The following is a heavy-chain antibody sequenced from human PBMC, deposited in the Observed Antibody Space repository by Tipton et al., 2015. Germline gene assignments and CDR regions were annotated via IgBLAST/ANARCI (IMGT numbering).Heavy chain of an antibody. CDR3: ACHDYDLLTRDYQTVDY. J-gene: IGHJ4*02. CDR2: IYYSGTP. Sequence: TLSLTCTVSGGSININNYYWGWIRQPPGKGLEWIANIYYSGTPFYNLALKSRVTISVDTSKNQFSLQVTSVNPTDTAVYYCACHDYDLLTRDYQTVDYWGQGTLVTVSP. V-gene: IGHV4-39*01. D-gene: IGHD3-9*01. CDR1: GGSININNYY.